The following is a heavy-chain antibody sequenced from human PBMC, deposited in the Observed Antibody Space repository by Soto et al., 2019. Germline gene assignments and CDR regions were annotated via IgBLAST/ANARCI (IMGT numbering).Heavy chain of an antibody. CDR2: INPSSGGT. J-gene: IGHJ6*02. D-gene: IGHD4-4*01. Sequence: GASVKVSCKASGYPFTGPYIYWVRQAPGQGLEWMGWINPSSGGTEFAEKFQGRVTVTRDTSIRKVFLELNSLTSDDTGVYFCARDFRTYSHGVDVWGQGTAVTV. V-gene: IGHV1-2*02. CDR1: GYPFTGPY. CDR3: ARDFRTYSHGVDV.